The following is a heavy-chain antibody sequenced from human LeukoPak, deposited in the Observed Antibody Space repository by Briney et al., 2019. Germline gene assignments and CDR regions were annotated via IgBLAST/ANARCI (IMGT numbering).Heavy chain of an antibody. Sequence: SETLSLTCTVSGGSISNGGYSWSWIRQHPGKGLEWIGYIYYSGDTYYNPSLKSRVTISVDTSKNQFSLQLSSVSATDTAVYYCVSPRGFSYGYFDYWGQGTLVTVSS. CDR1: GGSISNGGYS. V-gene: IGHV4-31*03. J-gene: IGHJ4*02. CDR2: IYYSGDT. CDR3: VSPRGFSYGYFDY. D-gene: IGHD5-18*01.